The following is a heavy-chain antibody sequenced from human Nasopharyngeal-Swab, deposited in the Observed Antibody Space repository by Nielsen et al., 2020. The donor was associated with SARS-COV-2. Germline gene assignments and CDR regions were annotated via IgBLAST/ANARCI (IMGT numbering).Heavy chain of an antibody. D-gene: IGHD3-22*01. V-gene: IGHV3-23*03. Sequence: WIRQPPGKGLEWVSVIYSGGSSTYYADSVKGRFTISSDNSKNTLYLQMNSLRAEDTAVYYCGKDGDYYDSSGYGMDVWGQGTTVTVSS. CDR2: IYSGGSST. CDR3: GKDGDYYDSSGYGMDV. J-gene: IGHJ6*02.